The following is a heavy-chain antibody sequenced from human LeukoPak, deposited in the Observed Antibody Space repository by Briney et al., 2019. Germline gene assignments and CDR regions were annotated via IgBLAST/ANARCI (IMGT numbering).Heavy chain of an antibody. CDR1: GFNFNNYW. CDR2: MNNDGRVI. D-gene: IGHD3-16*01. V-gene: IGHV3-74*01. J-gene: IGHJ4*02. Sequence: QPGGSLKLSCTVSGFNFNNYWMHWVRQAPGKGLVWVSRMNNDGRVISYAGSVNGRFTISRDNAKNTLYLQMNSLRAEDTAVYYCAREFEATGFWALDYWGQGTLVTASS. CDR3: AREFEATGFWALDY.